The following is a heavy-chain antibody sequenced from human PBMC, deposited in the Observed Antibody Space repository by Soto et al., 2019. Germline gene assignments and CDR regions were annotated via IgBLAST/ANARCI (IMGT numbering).Heavy chain of an antibody. V-gene: IGHV4-31*03. Sequence: SETLSLTCTVSGGSISSGGYYWSWIRQHPGKGLEWIGYIYYSGSTYYNPSLKSRVTISVDTSKNQFSLKLSSVTAADTAAYYCARFTHSTFPLDVWGQGTTVTVSS. CDR3: ARFTHSTFPLDV. CDR1: GGSISSGGYY. CDR2: IYYSGST. D-gene: IGHD2-21*01. J-gene: IGHJ6*02.